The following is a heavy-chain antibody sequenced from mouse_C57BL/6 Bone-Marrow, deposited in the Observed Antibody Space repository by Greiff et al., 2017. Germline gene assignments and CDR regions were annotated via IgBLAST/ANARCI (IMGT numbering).Heavy chain of an antibody. CDR2: IDPEIGDT. Sequence: EVQLQQSGAELVRPGASVKLSCKASGFNIKDDYIHWVKQRPEQGLEWIGWIDPEIGDTEYASKFQGKATITSNTSSNTAYIQLSSLTSEDTAVYYCSSFYGNYFDFWGQGPPLTVAS. CDR3: SSFYGNYFDF. V-gene: IGHV14-4*01. CDR1: GFNIKDDY. D-gene: IGHD2-1*01. J-gene: IGHJ2*01.